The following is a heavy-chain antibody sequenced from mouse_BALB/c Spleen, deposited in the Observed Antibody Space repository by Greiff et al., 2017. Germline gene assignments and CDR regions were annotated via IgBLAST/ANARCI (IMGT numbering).Heavy chain of an antibody. CDR1: GYTFTDYW. V-gene: IGHV1-69*01. D-gene: IGHD1-1*01. J-gene: IGHJ2*01. Sequence: QVQLKQPGAELVMPGASVKMSCKASGYTFTDYWMHWVKQRPGQGLEWIGAIDTSDSYTSYNQKFKGKATLTVDESSSTAYMQLSSLTSEDSAVYYCARSVAHYFDYWGQGTTLTVSS. CDR3: ARSVAHYFDY. CDR2: IDTSDSYT.